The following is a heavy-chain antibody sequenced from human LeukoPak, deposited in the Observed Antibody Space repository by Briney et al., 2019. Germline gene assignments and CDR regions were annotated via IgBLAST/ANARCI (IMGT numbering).Heavy chain of an antibody. CDR1: GGSFSGYY. CDR2: INHSGST. V-gene: IGHV4-34*01. D-gene: IGHD3-16*02. CDR3: ARGLSAVVY. J-gene: IGHJ4*02. Sequence: SETLSLTCAVYGGSFSGYYWSWIRQPPGKGLEWIGEINHSGSTNYNPSLKSRVTISVDTSKKQFSLRLSSVTAADTAVYYCARGLSAVVYWGQGTLVTVSS.